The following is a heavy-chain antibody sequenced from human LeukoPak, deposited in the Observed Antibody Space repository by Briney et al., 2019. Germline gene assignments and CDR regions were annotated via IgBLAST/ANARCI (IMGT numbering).Heavy chain of an antibody. D-gene: IGHD3-9*01. CDR2: ISWNSGSI. V-gene: IGHV3-9*01. CDR1: GFTFDDYA. Sequence: GGSLRLSCAASGFTFDDYAMHWVRQVPGKGLEWVSGISWNSGSIGYADSVKGRFTISRDNAKNSLYLQMNSLRPEDTALYYCAKDKNYDIFTGFDYWGQGTLVTVSS. CDR3: AKDKNYDIFTGFDY. J-gene: IGHJ4*02.